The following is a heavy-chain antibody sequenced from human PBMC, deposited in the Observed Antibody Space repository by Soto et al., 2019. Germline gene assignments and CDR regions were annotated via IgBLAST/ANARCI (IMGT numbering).Heavy chain of an antibody. CDR2: SRNKANSYTT. J-gene: IGHJ4*02. Sequence: EVQLVESGGGLVQPGGSLRLSCAASGFTFSDHYMDWVRQAPGKGLEWVGRSRNKANSYTTEYAASVKGRFTISRDDSKKSLYLQMNSLKTEDTAVEYCTRGNTYGSWGQGTLVTVSS. V-gene: IGHV3-72*01. CDR3: TRGNTYGS. D-gene: IGHD5-18*01. CDR1: GFTFSDHY.